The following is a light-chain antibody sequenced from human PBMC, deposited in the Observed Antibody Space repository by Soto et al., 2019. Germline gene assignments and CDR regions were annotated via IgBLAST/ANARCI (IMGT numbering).Light chain of an antibody. J-gene: IGKJ1*01. Sequence: IKLNQSTSTLSSSVGDRVTFTCLASQTVNTWLAWYQKKPGKAPKVLFCDASSLKTGVPSRFSGSGSGTELTLTISNLQTDDFANYYCQQYDSYSSGPFGQGTKVDIK. CDR1: QTVNTW. CDR2: DAS. CDR3: QQYDSYSSGP. V-gene: IGKV1-5*01.